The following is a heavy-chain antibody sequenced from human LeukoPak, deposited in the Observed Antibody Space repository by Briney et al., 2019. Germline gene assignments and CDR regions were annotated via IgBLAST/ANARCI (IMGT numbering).Heavy chain of an antibody. J-gene: IGHJ4*02. CDR2: ISGYNGNT. Sequence: GASVKVSCKASGYTFTTYDISGVRQAPGQGLEWMGWISGYNGNTNYAQKVQGRVTLTTDTSTSTAYMELRSLRSDDTAVYYCARGGYRYGYDYWGQGALVTVSS. CDR3: ARGGYRYGYDY. CDR1: GYTFTTYD. D-gene: IGHD5-18*01. V-gene: IGHV1-18*01.